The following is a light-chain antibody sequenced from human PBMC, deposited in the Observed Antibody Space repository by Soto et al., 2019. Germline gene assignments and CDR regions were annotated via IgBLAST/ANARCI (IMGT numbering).Light chain of an antibody. CDR3: CSYAGSYTLGV. J-gene: IGLJ3*02. V-gene: IGLV2-11*01. CDR2: DVS. Sequence: SALTQPRSVSGSPGQSVTISCTGTSSDVGGYNYVSWYQQHPGKAPKLMIYDVSKWPSGVPDRFSGSKSGNTASLTISGLQAEDEADYYCCSYAGSYTLGVFGGGTKLTVL. CDR1: SSDVGGYNY.